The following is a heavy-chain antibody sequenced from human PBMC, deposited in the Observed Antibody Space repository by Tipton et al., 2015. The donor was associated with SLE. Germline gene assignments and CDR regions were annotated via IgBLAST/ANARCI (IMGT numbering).Heavy chain of an antibody. CDR2: IYHSGST. D-gene: IGHD3-22*01. J-gene: IGHJ4*02. CDR3: ARSPDSSGYYFLDY. CDR1: GYSISSGYY. V-gene: IGHV4-38-2*01. Sequence: GLVKPSETLSLTCAVSGYSISSGYYWGWIRQPPGKGLEWIGSIYHSGSTNYNPSLKSRVAISVDTSKNQCSLKLSSVTAADTAMYYCARSPDSSGYYFLDYWGQGTLVTVSS.